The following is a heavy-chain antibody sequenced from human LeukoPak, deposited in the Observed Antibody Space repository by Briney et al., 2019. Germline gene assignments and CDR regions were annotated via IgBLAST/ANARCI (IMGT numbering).Heavy chain of an antibody. CDR2: INPNSGGT. CDR1: GYTFTGYY. D-gene: IGHD4-17*01. J-gene: IGHJ4*02. CDR3: ARGDYAVGLDY. Sequence: ASVKVSCKASGYTFTGYYVHWVRQAPGQGLEWMGWINPNSGGTNYAQKFQGRVTMTRDTSISTAYMELSRPRSDDPAVYYCARGDYAVGLDYWGQGTLVTVSS. V-gene: IGHV1-2*02.